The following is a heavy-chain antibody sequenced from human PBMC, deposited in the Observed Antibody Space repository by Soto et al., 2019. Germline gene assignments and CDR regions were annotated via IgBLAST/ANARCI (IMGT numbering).Heavy chain of an antibody. J-gene: IGHJ6*02. CDR1: GGTFSSYA. D-gene: IGHD3-10*01. V-gene: IGHV1-69*13. Sequence: SVKVSCKASGGTFSSYAISWVRQAPGQGLEWMGGIIPIFGTANYAQKFQGRVTITADESTSTAYMELSSLRSEDTAVYYCARGRDYYGSGSYDDGMEVWGQGTTVTVSS. CDR3: ARGRDYYGSGSYDDGMEV. CDR2: IIPIFGTA.